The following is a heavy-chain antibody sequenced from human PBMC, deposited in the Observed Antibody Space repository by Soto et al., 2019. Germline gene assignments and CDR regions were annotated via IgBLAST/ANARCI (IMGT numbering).Heavy chain of an antibody. CDR2: ISGSGGST. CDR1: GFTFSSYA. V-gene: IGHV3-23*01. D-gene: IGHD3-3*01. J-gene: IGHJ4*02. Sequence: GGSLRLSCAASGFTFSSYAMSWVRQAPGKGLEWVSAISGSGGSTYYADSVKGRFTISRDNSKNTLYLQMNSLRAEDTAVYYFANLPHARYYDFWSGPSALFDYWGQGTLVTVSS. CDR3: ANLPHARYYDFWSGPSALFDY.